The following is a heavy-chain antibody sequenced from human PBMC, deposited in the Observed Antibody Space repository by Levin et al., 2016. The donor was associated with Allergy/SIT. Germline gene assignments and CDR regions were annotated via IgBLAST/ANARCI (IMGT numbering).Heavy chain of an antibody. CDR3: AITGSMDV. V-gene: IGHV1-8*01. CDR2: MNPNSGNT. D-gene: IGHD1-20*01. J-gene: IGHJ6*02. Sequence: WVRQAPGQGLEWMGWMNPNSGNTAYAQRFQGRVTMTRNTSISTAYMELSGLRSEDTAAYYCAITGSMDVWGQGTTGHRLL.